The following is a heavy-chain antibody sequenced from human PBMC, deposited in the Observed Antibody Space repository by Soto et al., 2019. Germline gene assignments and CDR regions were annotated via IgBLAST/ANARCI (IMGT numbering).Heavy chain of an antibody. J-gene: IGHJ6*02. Sequence: QVQLQQWGAGLLKTSETLSLTCAVYGGSFSGYYWSWIRQPPGKGLEWIGEINHSGSTNYNPSLKSRVTISVDTSKNQFSLKLSSVTAADTAVYYCARGRQLVRYYYYGMDVWGQGTTVTVSS. CDR2: INHSGST. V-gene: IGHV4-34*01. D-gene: IGHD6-13*01. CDR3: ARGRQLVRYYYYGMDV. CDR1: GGSFSGYY.